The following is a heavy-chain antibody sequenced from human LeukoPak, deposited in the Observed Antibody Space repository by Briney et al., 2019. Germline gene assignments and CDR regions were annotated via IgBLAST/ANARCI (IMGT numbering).Heavy chain of an antibody. CDR2: ISWDGGST. D-gene: IGHD1-26*01. J-gene: IGHJ4*02. CDR1: GFTFDDYT. Sequence: GGSLRLSCAASGFTFDDYTMHWVRQAPGKGLEWVSLISWDGGSTYYADSVKGRFTISRDNSKNSLYLQMNSLRTEDTALYYCAKDMAAGSFYYFDYWGQGTLVTVSS. V-gene: IGHV3-43*01. CDR3: AKDMAAGSFYYFDY.